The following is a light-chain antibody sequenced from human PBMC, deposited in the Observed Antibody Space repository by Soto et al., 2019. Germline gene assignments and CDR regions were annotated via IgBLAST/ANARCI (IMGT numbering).Light chain of an antibody. J-gene: IGKJ1*01. CDR2: DAS. CDR1: QSVNNY. Sequence: EIVLTQSPATLSSSPGGRATLSCRASQSVNNYLAWYQQKPGQAPRLPIYDASNRATGIPARFSGSGSGTDFTLTISSLEPEDFAVYYCHQRTNRGTFGQGTKVDIK. CDR3: HQRTNRGT. V-gene: IGKV3-11*01.